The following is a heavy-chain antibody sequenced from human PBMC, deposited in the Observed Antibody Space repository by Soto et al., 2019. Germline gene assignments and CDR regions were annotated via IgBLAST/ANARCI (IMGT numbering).Heavy chain of an antibody. CDR3: ARLQAAAGDNDLTFDY. Sequence: EVQLVQSGAEVKKPGASLRISCKGSGYSFTSYWISWVRQMPGQGLEWLGRIDPSDSYTNYSPSFQGHVTISADKSISTAYLQWSSLKASDTAMYYCARLQAAAGDNDLTFDYWGQGTLVTVSS. CDR1: GYSFTSYW. CDR2: IDPSDSYT. D-gene: IGHD6-13*01. V-gene: IGHV5-10-1*01. J-gene: IGHJ4*02.